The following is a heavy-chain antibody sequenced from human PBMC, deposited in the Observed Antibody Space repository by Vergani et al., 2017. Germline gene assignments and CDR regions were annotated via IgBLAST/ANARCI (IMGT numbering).Heavy chain of an antibody. D-gene: IGHD3-22*01. CDR2: IWYDGSNK. CDR3: AREGYYYDSSGYYMVY. V-gene: IGHV3-33*01. Sequence: QVQLVESGGGVVQPGRSLRLSCAASGFTFSSYGMHWVRQAPGKGLEWVAVIWYDGSNKYYADSVKGQFTISRDNSKNTLYLQMNSLRAEDTAVYYCAREGYYYDSSGYYMVYWGQGTLVTVSS. J-gene: IGHJ4*02. CDR1: GFTFSSYG.